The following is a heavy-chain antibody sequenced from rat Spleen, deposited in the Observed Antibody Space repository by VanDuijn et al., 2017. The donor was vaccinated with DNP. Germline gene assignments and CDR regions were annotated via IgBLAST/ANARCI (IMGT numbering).Heavy chain of an antibody. CDR2: ISSSGGNT. D-gene: IGHD1-4*01. CDR3: ARGNYPGINTFDY. J-gene: IGHJ2*01. CDR1: GFTFSNYV. Sequence: EVQLVESGGGLVQPGRSLKLSCAASGFTFSNYVMAWVRQAPKKGLEWVATISSSGGNTYYRDSVKGRFTISRDNAKSTLYLQMNSLRSEDTATYYCARGNYPGINTFDYWGQGVTVTVSS. V-gene: IGHV5-25*01.